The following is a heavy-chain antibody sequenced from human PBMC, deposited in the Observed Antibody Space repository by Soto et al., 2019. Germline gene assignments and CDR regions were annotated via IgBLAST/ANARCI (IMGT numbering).Heavy chain of an antibody. D-gene: IGHD6-19*01. CDR3: ARRSSGGKIDY. CDR1: GGSVSSGSYY. Sequence: QVQLQESGPGLVKPSETLSLTCTVSGGSVSSGSYYWSWIRQPPGKGLEWIGYIYYSGSTNYNPSLKSXXTXSXXTSKNQFSLKLSSVTAADTAVYYCARRSSGGKIDYWGQGTLVTVSS. J-gene: IGHJ4*02. V-gene: IGHV4-61*01. CDR2: IYYSGST.